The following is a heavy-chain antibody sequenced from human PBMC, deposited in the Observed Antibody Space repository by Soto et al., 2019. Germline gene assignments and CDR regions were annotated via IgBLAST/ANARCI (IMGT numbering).Heavy chain of an antibody. CDR2: ISGSGGST. Sequence: EVQLLESGGGLVQPGGSLRLSCAASGLTFSSYAMSWVRQAPGRGLEWVSTISGSGGSTYYADSVKGRFTISRDNSRSMVYLQMNSLRDVDTAVFYCAKVAIVVVPGASKTDFNYWGQGTLVTVSS. D-gene: IGHD2-2*01. CDR1: GLTFSSYA. J-gene: IGHJ4*02. CDR3: AKVAIVVVPGASKTDFNY. V-gene: IGHV3-23*01.